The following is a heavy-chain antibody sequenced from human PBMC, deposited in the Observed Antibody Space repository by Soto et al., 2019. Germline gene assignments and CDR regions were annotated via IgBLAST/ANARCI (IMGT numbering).Heavy chain of an antibody. CDR3: ARVGSYYGFAFDI. CDR2: IYYSGST. J-gene: IGHJ3*02. V-gene: IGHV4-59*01. CDR1: GGSISSYY. Sequence: SETLSLTCTVSGGSISSYYWSWIRQPPGKGLEWIGYIYYSGSTNYNPSPKSRVTISVDTSKNQFSLKLSSVTAADTAVYYCARVGSYYGFAFDIWGQGTMVTVSS. D-gene: IGHD3-10*01.